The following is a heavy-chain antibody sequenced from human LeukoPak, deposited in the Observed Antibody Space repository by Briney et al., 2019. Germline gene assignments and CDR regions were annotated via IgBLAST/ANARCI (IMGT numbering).Heavy chain of an antibody. Sequence: PGRSLRLSCVGSGLILNDHAMHWVRQVPGKGLEWVSGIGWDSGRIGYADSVKGRFTTSRDNAKNSLYLQMNSLRVEDTAVYYCARTHVRISPNDAFDTWGQGTMVTVSS. CDR1: GLILNDHA. D-gene: IGHD1-7*01. CDR2: IGWDSGRI. V-gene: IGHV3-9*01. CDR3: ARTHVRISPNDAFDT. J-gene: IGHJ3*02.